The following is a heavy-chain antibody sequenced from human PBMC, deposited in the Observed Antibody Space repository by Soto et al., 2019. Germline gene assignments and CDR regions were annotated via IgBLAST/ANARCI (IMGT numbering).Heavy chain of an antibody. CDR2: ISGSGGST. CDR1: GFTFSSYA. J-gene: IGHJ6*03. CDR3: AKRKGYSGYDSTGGNYYYYYMDV. V-gene: IGHV3-23*01. Sequence: GGSLRLSCAASGFTFSSYAMSWVRQAPGKGLEWVSAISGSGGSTYYADSVKGRFTISRDNSKNTLYLQMNSLRAEDTAVYYCAKRKGYSGYDSTGGNYYYYYMDVWGKGTTVTVSS. D-gene: IGHD5-12*01.